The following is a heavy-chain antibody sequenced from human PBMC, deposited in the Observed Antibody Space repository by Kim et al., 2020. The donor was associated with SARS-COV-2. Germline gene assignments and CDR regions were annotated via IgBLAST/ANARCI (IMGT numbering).Heavy chain of an antibody. CDR3: TTLSTADYYDSSGYHTDY. Sequence: GGSLRLSCAASGFTFSNAWMSWVRQAPGKGLEWVGRIKSKTDGGTTDYAAPVKGRFTISRDDSKNTLYLQMNSLKTEDTAVYYCTTLSTADYYDSSGYHTDYWGQGTLVTVSS. CDR2: IKSKTDGGTT. V-gene: IGHV3-15*01. CDR1: GFTFSNAW. J-gene: IGHJ4*02. D-gene: IGHD3-22*01.